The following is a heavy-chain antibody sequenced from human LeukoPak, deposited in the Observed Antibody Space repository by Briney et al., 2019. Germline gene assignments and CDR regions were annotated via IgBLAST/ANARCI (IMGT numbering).Heavy chain of an antibody. D-gene: IGHD6-25*01. CDR1: GGSISSYY. Sequence: SETLSLTCTVSGGSISSYYWSWIRQPPGKGLEWIGYIYTSGSTNYNPSLKSRVTISVDTSKNQFSLKLSSVTAADTAVYYCARTANWFDPWGQGTQVTVSS. CDR3: ARTANWFDP. CDR2: IYTSGST. J-gene: IGHJ5*02. V-gene: IGHV4-4*09.